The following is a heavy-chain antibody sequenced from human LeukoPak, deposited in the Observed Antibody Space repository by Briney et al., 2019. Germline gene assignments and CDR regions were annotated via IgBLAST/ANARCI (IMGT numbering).Heavy chain of an antibody. V-gene: IGHV3-30*18. CDR3: AKAPMAYYFDY. CDR2: ISYDGSNK. D-gene: IGHD5-24*01. Sequence: GGSLRLSCAASGFTFSSYGMHWVRQAPGKGLEWVAVISYDGSNKYYADSVKGRFTISRDNSKNTLYLQMNSLRAEDTAVYYCAKAPMAYYFDYWGQGTLVTVSS. J-gene: IGHJ4*02. CDR1: GFTFSSYG.